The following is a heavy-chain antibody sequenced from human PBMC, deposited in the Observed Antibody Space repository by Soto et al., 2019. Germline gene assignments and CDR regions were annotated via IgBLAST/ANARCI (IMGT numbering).Heavy chain of an antibody. CDR3: ARGRGGLMA. V-gene: IGHV1-2*02. D-gene: IGHD2-8*01. Sequence: ASVKVACNTSGYTFTYFNIHCVRQAPGQGLEWMGWVISNSGDTKYAQKFQGRVTLTRDTSIRTAYMELNSLRSDDTDVYFCARGRGGLMAWGQGTLVTVSS. CDR2: VISNSGDT. J-gene: IGHJ4*02. CDR1: GYTFTYFN.